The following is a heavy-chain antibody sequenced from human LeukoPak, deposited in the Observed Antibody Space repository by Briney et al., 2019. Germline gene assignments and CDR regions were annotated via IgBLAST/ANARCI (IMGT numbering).Heavy chain of an antibody. CDR2: IYYSGST. Sequence: SETLSLTFTVSGGSISSNSCYWGWIRQPPGKGLEWIGSIYYSGSTYYNPSLKSRVTISVDTSKNQFSLKLSSVTAADTAVYYCARHPDGYLTWSDYWGQGTLVTVSS. D-gene: IGHD5-24*01. V-gene: IGHV4-39*01. CDR3: ARHPDGYLTWSDY. CDR1: GGSISSNSCY. J-gene: IGHJ4*02.